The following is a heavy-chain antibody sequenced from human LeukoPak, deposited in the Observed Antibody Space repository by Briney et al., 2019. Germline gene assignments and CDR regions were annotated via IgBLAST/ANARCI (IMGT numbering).Heavy chain of an antibody. CDR1: GFSFSGYA. CDR2: ISGSGGRT. D-gene: IGHD6-13*01. J-gene: IGHJ1*01. V-gene: IGHV3-23*01. CDR3: AKGPYSDSSEWFQY. Sequence: GGSLRLSCAASGFSFSGYAMGRVRQAPGKGLEWVSSISGSGGRTYYADSVKGRFTISRDNSRNTLSLQMNSLRVEDTAVYFCAKGPYSDSSEWFQYWGQGTLVTVSS.